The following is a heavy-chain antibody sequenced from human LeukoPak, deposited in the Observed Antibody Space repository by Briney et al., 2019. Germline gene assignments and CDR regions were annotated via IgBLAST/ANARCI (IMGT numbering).Heavy chain of an antibody. V-gene: IGHV3-21*05. D-gene: IGHD1-26*01. Sequence: GGSLRLSCAASGFTFGSYSMNWVRQAPGKGLEWVSYVSSSGDSTYYADSVKGRFTISRDNAKNSLYLQMSSLRAEDAAVYYCVGLGGATGQYFHHWGQGTRVTVSS. CDR3: VGLGGATGQYFHH. CDR1: GFTFGSYS. CDR2: VSSSGDST. J-gene: IGHJ1*01.